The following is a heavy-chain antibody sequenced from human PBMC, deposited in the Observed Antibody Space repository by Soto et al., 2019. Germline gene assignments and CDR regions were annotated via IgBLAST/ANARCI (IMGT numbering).Heavy chain of an antibody. CDR2: IYYSRTT. V-gene: IGHV4-30-4*01. CDR1: GGSINSDDHY. CDR3: ARKRRGGYWIAP. Sequence: SETLSLTCTVSGGSINSDDHYWTWIRQPPGKGLEWIGSIYYSRTTNYNPSLKSRITVSIDTSKNQFSLNLTSATAADTALYYCARKRRGGYWIAPWGQGTPVTVSS. J-gene: IGHJ5*02.